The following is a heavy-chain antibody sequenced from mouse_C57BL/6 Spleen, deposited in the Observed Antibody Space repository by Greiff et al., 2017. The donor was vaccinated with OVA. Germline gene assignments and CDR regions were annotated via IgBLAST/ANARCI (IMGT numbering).Heavy chain of an antibody. CDR1: GFTFSSYA. D-gene: IGHD1-1*01. V-gene: IGHV5-4*01. J-gene: IGHJ1*03. CDR3: ARDPHYYGSSYNYWYFDV. CDR2: ISDGGSYT. Sequence: EVQRVESGGGLVKPGGSLKLSCAASGFTFSSYAMSWVRQTPEKRLEWVATISDGGSYTYYPDNVKGRFTISRDNAKNNLYLQMSHLKSEDTAMNYCARDPHYYGSSYNYWYFDVWGKGTTVTVSS.